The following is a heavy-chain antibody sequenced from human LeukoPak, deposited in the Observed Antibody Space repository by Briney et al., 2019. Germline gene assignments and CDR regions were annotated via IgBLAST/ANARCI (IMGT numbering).Heavy chain of an antibody. CDR3: ASQGRYRGRDY. CDR2: ISYDGSNK. V-gene: IGHV3-30*04. J-gene: IGHJ4*02. Sequence: PGGSLRLSCAASGFTFSNHAMHWGRQAPGKGLEWVAVISYDGSNKYYTDSVTGRFTISGDSSKNTLYLQMNSLRPEDTAVYYCASQGRYRGRDYWGQGTLVTVSS. D-gene: IGHD1-26*01. CDR1: GFTFSNHA.